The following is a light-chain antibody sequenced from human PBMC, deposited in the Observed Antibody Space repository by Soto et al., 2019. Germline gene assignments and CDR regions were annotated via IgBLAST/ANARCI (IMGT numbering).Light chain of an antibody. CDR1: QHGSSNY. V-gene: IGKV3-20*01. J-gene: IGKJ1*01. CDR2: GAS. CDR3: QQYNSSPPT. Sequence: EIVFTQSPGTLSLSPGERATLSCRARQHGSSNYLAWYQQKPGQAPKLLIYGASSMDTGIPDRFSGSGSGTDFTLTISRLEPEDFAVYYCQQYNSSPPTFGQGTKVDIK.